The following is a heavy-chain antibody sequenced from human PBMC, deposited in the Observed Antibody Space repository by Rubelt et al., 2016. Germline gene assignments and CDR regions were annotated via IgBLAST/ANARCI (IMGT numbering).Heavy chain of an antibody. Sequence: GMNWVRQAPGKGLEWVSYISSSSNTIYYADSVKGRFTISRDNAKNSLYLQMNSLRAEDTAVYYCARVPRDSSLYYFDYWGQGTLVTVSS. J-gene: IGHJ4*02. CDR3: ARVPRDSSLYYFDY. CDR1: G. V-gene: IGHV3-48*01. D-gene: IGHD4-11*01. CDR2: ISSSSNTI.